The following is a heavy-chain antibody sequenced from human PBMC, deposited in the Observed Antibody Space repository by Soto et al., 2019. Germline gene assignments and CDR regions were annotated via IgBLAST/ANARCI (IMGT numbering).Heavy chain of an antibody. CDR1: GFTFSDYY. Sequence: PGGSLRLSCAASGFTFSDYYMSWIRQAPGKGLEWVSYISSSGSTIYYADSVKGRFTISRDNAKNSLYLQMNSLRAEDTAVYYCARVPTSGWPHYFDYWGQGTLVTVSS. CDR3: ARVPTSGWPHYFDY. D-gene: IGHD6-19*01. J-gene: IGHJ4*02. CDR2: ISSSGSTI. V-gene: IGHV3-11*01.